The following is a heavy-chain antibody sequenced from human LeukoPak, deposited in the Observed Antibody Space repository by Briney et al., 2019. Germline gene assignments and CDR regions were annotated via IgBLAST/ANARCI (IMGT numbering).Heavy chain of an antibody. Sequence: GGSLRLSCAASGFTVSSNSMSWVRQAPGKGLEWVSVIYSGGSTYYADSVKGRFTISRDNSKNTLYLQMNSLRAEDTAVYYCAKDLHGDFDYWGQGTLVTVSS. CDR2: IYSGGST. CDR1: GFTVSSNS. CDR3: AKDLHGDFDY. D-gene: IGHD4-17*01. V-gene: IGHV3-53*01. J-gene: IGHJ4*02.